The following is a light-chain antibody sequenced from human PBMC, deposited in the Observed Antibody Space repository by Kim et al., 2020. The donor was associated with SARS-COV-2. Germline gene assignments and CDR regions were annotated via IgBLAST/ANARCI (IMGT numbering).Light chain of an antibody. CDR2: DNN. CDR3: GTWDSSLSVNWV. V-gene: IGLV1-51*01. J-gene: IGLJ3*02. CDR1: SLNIGKNY. Sequence: KVTISLLGSSLNIGKNYGSWYQPLQGTAPKLLIYDNNKRPSGVPAGFSGSNAGTSATLGITGRQTGDEADYYCGTWDSSLSVNWVFGGGTQLTVL.